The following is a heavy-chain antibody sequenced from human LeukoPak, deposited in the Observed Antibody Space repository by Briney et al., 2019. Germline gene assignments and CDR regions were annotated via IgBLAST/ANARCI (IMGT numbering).Heavy chain of an antibody. CDR1: GESMSGFY. D-gene: IGHD2-2*01. Sequence: SETLSLTCTVSGESMSGFYWNWIRQPPGKGLEWIGYMHYTGSTNYNPSLKSRVTISIDTSKNQFSLKLSSVTAADTAVYYCARDSGPIVVVPGGAFDIWGQGTMVTVSS. V-gene: IGHV4-59*12. CDR2: MHYTGST. J-gene: IGHJ3*02. CDR3: ARDSGPIVVVPGGAFDI.